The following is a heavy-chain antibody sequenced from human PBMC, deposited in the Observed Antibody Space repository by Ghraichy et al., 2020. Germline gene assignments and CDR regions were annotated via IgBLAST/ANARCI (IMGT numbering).Heavy chain of an antibody. D-gene: IGHD2-2*01. CDR3: ARPLPAANGMDV. CDR1: GFTFSSYS. CDR2: ISSSSSYI. J-gene: IGHJ6*02. V-gene: IGHV3-21*01. Sequence: GGSLRLSCAASGFTFSSYSMNWVRQAPGKGLEWASSISSSSSYIYYADSVRGRFTISRDNAKNSLYLQMNSLRAEDTAVYYCARPLPAANGMDVWGQGTTVTVSS.